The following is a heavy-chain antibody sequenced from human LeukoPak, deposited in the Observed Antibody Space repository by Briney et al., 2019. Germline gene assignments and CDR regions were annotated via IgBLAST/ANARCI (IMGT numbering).Heavy chain of an antibody. Sequence: PGRSLRLSCAASGFTFSSYSMNWVRQAPGKGLEWVSYISSSSSTIYYADSVKGRFTISRDNAKNSLYLQMNSLRAEDTAVYYCATSEFGYSSSWYGPFDYWGQGTLVTVSS. CDR3: ATSEFGYSSSWYGPFDY. CDR1: GFTFSSYS. V-gene: IGHV3-48*04. CDR2: ISSSSSTI. D-gene: IGHD6-13*01. J-gene: IGHJ4*02.